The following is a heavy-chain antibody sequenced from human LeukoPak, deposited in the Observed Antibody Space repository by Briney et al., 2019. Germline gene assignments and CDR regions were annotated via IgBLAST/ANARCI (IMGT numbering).Heavy chain of an antibody. CDR1: GFTFNSYA. CDR2: IRGSGGST. J-gene: IGHJ3*02. D-gene: IGHD3-10*01. CDR3: ARAYGSGTYAFDI. Sequence: GGSLRLSCTASGFTFNSYAMNWVRQAPGKGLEWVSTIRGSGGSTYTADSVKGRFIISRDNSKNTLYLQMNSLRAEDTAVYYCARAYGSGTYAFDIWGQGTMVTVSS. V-gene: IGHV3-23*01.